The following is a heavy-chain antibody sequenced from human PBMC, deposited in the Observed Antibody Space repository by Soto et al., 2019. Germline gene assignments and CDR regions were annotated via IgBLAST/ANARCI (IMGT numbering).Heavy chain of an antibody. CDR3: ARRAVNLKYQPSAFDY. Sequence: PRSSLKISCKGSGYSFSSQWIRWVRQMPGKVLEWMGSIYPSDSDTRYSPSFQGQVTFSADKSTNTAHLQGSSLKASDTAMYYCARRAVNLKYQPSAFDYWGQGTLVTVYS. CDR2: IYPSDSDT. V-gene: IGHV5-51*01. J-gene: IGHJ4*02. D-gene: IGHD6-19*01. CDR1: GYSFSSQW.